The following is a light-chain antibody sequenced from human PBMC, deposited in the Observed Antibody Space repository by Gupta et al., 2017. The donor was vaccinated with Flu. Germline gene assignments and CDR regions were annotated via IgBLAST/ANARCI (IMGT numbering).Light chain of an antibody. CDR2: EDK. Sequence: SYEMTQAPSVSVSPGQTASISCSGDTLGSKSVCWYQQKAGQSPKLVIYEDKRRPSGVPERFSASNSGHTATLTITDAQASDEADYYCQAYDSKTWVFGGGTKLTVL. V-gene: IGLV3-1*01. J-gene: IGLJ3*02. CDR1: TLGSKS. CDR3: QAYDSKTWV.